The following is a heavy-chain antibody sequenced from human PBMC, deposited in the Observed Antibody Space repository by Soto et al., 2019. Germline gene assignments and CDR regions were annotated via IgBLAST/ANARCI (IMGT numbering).Heavy chain of an antibody. Sequence: SETLSLTCAVYGGSFSGYYWSWIRQPPGKGLEWIGEINHSGSTNYNPSLKSRVTISVDTSKNQFSLKLSSVTAADTAVYYCARGTWLRFRDWFDPWGQGTLVTVSS. CDR1: GGSFSGYY. J-gene: IGHJ5*02. V-gene: IGHV4-34*01. CDR3: ARGTWLRFRDWFDP. CDR2: INHSGST. D-gene: IGHD5-12*01.